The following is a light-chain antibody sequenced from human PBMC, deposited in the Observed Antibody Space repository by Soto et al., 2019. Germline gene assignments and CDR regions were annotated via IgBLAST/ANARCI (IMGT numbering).Light chain of an antibody. J-gene: IGKJ5*01. V-gene: IGKV3-20*01. Sequence: EIVLTQSPGTLSLSPGERATLSCRASQSVSSSYLAWYQQKPGQAPRLLIYGASSRATGIPDRFSGSGSGKDFTLTISRREPEDFAVYYCQQYDSSPITFGQGTRLEIK. CDR2: GAS. CDR3: QQYDSSPIT. CDR1: QSVSSSY.